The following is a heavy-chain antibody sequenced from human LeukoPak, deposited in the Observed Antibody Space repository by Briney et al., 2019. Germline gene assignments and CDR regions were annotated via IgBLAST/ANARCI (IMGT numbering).Heavy chain of an antibody. J-gene: IGHJ4*02. CDR3: ARQASSSIGRLDY. CDR2: IYYVGST. Sequence: SETLSLTCTVSGGSISSNNYYWGWIRQPPGKGLEWIGSIYYVGSTYYNPSLKSRVTISVDTSKNQFSLKLSSVTAADTAVYYCARQASSSIGRLDYWGQGTLVTVSS. CDR1: GGSISSNNYY. V-gene: IGHV4-39*01. D-gene: IGHD6-6*01.